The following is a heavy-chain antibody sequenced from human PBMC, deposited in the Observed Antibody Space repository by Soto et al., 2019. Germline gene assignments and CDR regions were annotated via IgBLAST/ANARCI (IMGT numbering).Heavy chain of an antibody. Sequence: QVQLVQSGAEVKQPGSSVKVSCKTSGGTFSTYAIYWVRQAPGQGLEWMGAIIPLFGTADYAQKSQGRVTITADESTSTASMELSSLRSEDTAVYYCARPKGSYSSGYYYFDYWGQGTLVTVSS. CDR3: ARPKGSYSSGYYYFDY. D-gene: IGHD6-19*01. J-gene: IGHJ4*02. CDR2: IIPLFGTA. CDR1: GGTFSTYA. V-gene: IGHV1-69*01.